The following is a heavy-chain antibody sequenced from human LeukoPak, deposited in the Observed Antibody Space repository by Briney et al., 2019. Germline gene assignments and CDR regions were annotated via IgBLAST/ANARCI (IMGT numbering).Heavy chain of an antibody. CDR2: INPNSGGT. J-gene: IGHJ6*03. Sequence: GASVKVSCKASGYTFNRYYMHWVRQAPGQGLEWMGWINPNSGGTNYAQKFQGRVTMTRDTSISTAYMELSRLRSDDTAVYYCARGMEPYYYMDVWGKGTTVTVSS. D-gene: IGHD1-26*01. V-gene: IGHV1-2*02. CDR1: GYTFNRYY. CDR3: ARGMEPYYYMDV.